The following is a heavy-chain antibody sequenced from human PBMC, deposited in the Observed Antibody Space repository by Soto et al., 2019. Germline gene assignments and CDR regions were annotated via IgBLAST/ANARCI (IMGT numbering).Heavy chain of an antibody. V-gene: IGHV3-7*01. CDR3: ARGLRI. Sequence: GGSLRLSCAASGFNFSSYWMSWVRQAPGKGLEWVANIKQDGSEKYYVDSVKGRFTISRDNAKNSLYLQMNSLRAEDTAVYYCARGLRIWGQGTLVTVSS. J-gene: IGHJ4*02. CDR1: GFNFSSYW. CDR2: IKQDGSEK.